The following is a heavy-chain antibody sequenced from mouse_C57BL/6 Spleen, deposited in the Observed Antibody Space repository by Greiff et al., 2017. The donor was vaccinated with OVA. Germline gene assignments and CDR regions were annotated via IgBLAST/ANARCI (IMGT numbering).Heavy chain of an antibody. D-gene: IGHD2-4*01. Sequence: QVQLQQSGAELMKPGASVKLSCKATGFPFTGYWLAWVKQRPGHCLYWIGEILPGSGSTNYNEKFKGKATFTADTSSNTAYMQLSSLTTEDSAIYYCARRKVGDYDGFAYWGQGTLVTVSA. CDR2: ILPGSGST. J-gene: IGHJ3*01. CDR1: GFPFTGYW. CDR3: ARRKVGDYDGFAY. V-gene: IGHV1-9*01.